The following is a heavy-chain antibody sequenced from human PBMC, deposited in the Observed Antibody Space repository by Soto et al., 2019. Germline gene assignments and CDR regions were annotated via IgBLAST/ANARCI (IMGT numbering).Heavy chain of an antibody. D-gene: IGHD5-18*01. CDR3: ARDTQLWRLDS. CDR2: LNSDGSAT. V-gene: IGHV3-74*01. J-gene: IGHJ4*02. CDR1: GFTFSSYW. Sequence: EVQLVESGGGLVQPGESLRLSCAASGFTFSSYWMHWVRQAPWKGLVWVSRLNSDGSATTYADSVKGRFTISRDNVKNTLYLQMNSLRAEDTADYFCARDTQLWRLDSWGQATLVTVSS.